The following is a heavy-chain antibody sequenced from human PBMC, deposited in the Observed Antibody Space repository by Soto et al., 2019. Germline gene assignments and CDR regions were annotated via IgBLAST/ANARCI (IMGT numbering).Heavy chain of an antibody. J-gene: IGHJ4*02. Sequence: QVQLQESGPGLVQPSQTLSLTCTVSGGSIGSGAYYWSWIRPHPGEGLEWIGYIFDSGTTYYNPSLKSRATISVDTSKNQFSLKLSSVTAADTAVYYCARDYSGYSLFDSWGQGILVTVSS. V-gene: IGHV4-31*03. CDR2: IFDSGTT. D-gene: IGHD3-22*01. CDR1: GGSIGSGAYY. CDR3: ARDYSGYSLFDS.